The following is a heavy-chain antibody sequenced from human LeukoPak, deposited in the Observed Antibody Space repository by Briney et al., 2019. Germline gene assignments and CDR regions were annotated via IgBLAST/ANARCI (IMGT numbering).Heavy chain of an antibody. J-gene: IGHJ4*02. V-gene: IGHV3-53*01. CDR3: ARRAGAYSHPYDY. D-gene: IGHD4/OR15-4a*01. CDR1: GFTVTSNS. Sequence: HAGGSLRLSCTVSGFTVTSNSMSWVRQAPGKGLEWVSFIYSVSTHYSDSVKGRFTISRDNFKNTLYLQMNSLRAESTAVYDFARRAGAYSHPYDYWGQGTLVTVSS. CDR2: IYSVST.